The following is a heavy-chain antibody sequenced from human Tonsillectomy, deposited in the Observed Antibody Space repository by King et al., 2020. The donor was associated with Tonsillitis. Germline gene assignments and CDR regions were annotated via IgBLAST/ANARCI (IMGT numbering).Heavy chain of an antibody. V-gene: IGHV3-15*07. CDR3: TTNYRGYMDV. Sequence: QLVQSGGGLVKPGGSLRLSCAASGFTFSNAWMNWVRQAPGGGLEWVGRIKSKIDGGTIDYAAPVKGRFTISRDDSKNTLYLQMNSLKTEDSAVYYCTTNYRGYMDVWGKGTTVAVSS. J-gene: IGHJ6*03. D-gene: IGHD3-10*01. CDR1: GFTFSNAW. CDR2: IKSKIDGGTI.